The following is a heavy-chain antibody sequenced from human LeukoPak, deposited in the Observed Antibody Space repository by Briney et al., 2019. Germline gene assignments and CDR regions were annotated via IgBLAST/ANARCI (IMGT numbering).Heavy chain of an antibody. J-gene: IGHJ4*02. D-gene: IGHD3-22*01. CDR3: ARDRGRDYYDSSGPSHY. CDR2: ISSSSSTI. V-gene: IGHV3-48*04. Sequence: GGSLRLSCAASGFTFSSYSMNWVRQAPGKGLEWVSYISSSSSTIYYADSVKGRFTISRDNAKNSLYLQMNSLRAEDTVVYYCARDRGRDYYDSSGPSHYWGQGTLVTVSS. CDR1: GFTFSSYS.